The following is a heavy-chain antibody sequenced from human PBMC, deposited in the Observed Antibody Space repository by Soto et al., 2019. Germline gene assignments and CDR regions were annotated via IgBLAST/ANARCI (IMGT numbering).Heavy chain of an antibody. CDR3: ARRYGYAFDI. D-gene: IGHD4-17*01. V-gene: IGHV4-59*01. CDR2: IYYSGTT. CDR1: GGSISGYY. J-gene: IGHJ3*02. Sequence: SETLSLTCTVSGGSISGYYWSWIRQPPGKGLEWIGYIYYSGTTSYNPSLNSRVTMSVDTSKNQFSLKLSSVTAADTAVYYCARRYGYAFDIWGQGTVVTVSS.